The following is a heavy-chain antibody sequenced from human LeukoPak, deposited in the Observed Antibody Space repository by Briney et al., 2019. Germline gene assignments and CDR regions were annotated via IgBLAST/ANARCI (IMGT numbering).Heavy chain of an antibody. CDR3: AKAFVVVADTPPHDY. Sequence: PGGSLRLSCVGSGFTFSRYGMHWVRQAPGKGLEWVAVISNDGSNKYYADSVKGRFTVSRDNSKNTVYMQMNSLRAEDTAVYYCAKAFVVVADTPPHDYWGQGTLVTVSS. V-gene: IGHV3-30*18. D-gene: IGHD2-15*01. J-gene: IGHJ4*02. CDR1: GFTFSRYG. CDR2: ISNDGSNK.